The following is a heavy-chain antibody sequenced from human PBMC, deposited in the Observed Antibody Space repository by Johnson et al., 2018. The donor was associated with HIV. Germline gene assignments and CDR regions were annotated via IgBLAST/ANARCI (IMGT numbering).Heavy chain of an antibody. J-gene: IGHJ3*02. CDR2: ISYDGSNK. V-gene: IGHV3-30*04. CDR3: ARRGRRADDAFDI. Sequence: VHLVESGGGVVQPGRSLRLSCAASGFTFSSYAMHWVRQAPAKGLEWVAVISYDGSNKYYADSVKGRFTISRDNSKNTLYLQMNSLRAEDTAVYYCARRGRRADDAFDIWGQGTMVTVSS. D-gene: IGHD3-16*01. CDR1: GFTFSSYA.